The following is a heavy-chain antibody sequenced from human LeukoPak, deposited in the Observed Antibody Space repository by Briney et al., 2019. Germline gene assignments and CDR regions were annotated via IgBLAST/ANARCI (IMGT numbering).Heavy chain of an antibody. J-gene: IGHJ4*02. V-gene: IGHV3-30*02. CDR1: GFTFSSYG. CDR2: IRYDGSNK. D-gene: IGHD2-21*01. CDR3: AKGGEGD. Sequence: GGSLRLSCAASGFTFSSYGMHWVRQAPGKGLEWVAFIRYDGSNKYYADSVKGRFTISRDHSKNMLYLQMNSLRVDDTSVYYCAKGGEGDWGQGTPVTVSS.